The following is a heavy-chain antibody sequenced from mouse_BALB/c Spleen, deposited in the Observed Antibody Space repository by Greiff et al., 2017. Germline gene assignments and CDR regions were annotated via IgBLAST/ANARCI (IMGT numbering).Heavy chain of an antibody. J-gene: IGHJ2*01. CDR2: ISSGGSYT. D-gene: IGHD1-1*02. CDR3: GRGGVGGVDY. V-gene: IGHV5-6*01. CDR1: GFTFSSYG. Sequence: EVKVVESGGDLVKPGGSLKLSCAASGFTFSSYGMSWVRQTPDKRLEWVATISSGGSYTYYPDSVKGRFTISRDNAKNTLYLQMSSLKSEDTAMFYWGRGGVGGVDYWGQGTTLTVSS.